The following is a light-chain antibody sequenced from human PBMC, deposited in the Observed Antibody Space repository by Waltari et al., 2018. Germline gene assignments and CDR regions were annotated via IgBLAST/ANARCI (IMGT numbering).Light chain of an antibody. J-gene: IGKJ1*01. CDR2: KAS. Sequence: DIQMTQSPSTLSVSVGDRVTITCRASQSISSRLAWYQQKPGKAPKLLIYKASTLGRGIPSRFSGSGSGTEFTLTISSLQPDDFATYYCQQYNTNSPWTFGQGTKVEIK. CDR1: QSISSR. CDR3: QQYNTNSPWT. V-gene: IGKV1-5*03.